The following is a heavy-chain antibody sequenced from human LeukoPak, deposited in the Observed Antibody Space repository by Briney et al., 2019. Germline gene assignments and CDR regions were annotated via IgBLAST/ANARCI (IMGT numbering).Heavy chain of an antibody. J-gene: IGHJ6*03. CDR2: TYYRSKWYN. CDR1: GDSVSSNSAA. D-gene: IGHD4-17*01. V-gene: IGHV6-1*01. CDR3: ARGRVTTIANYYYYYIDV. Sequence: SQTLSLICAISGDSVSSNSAAWTWIRQSPSRGLEWLGRTYYRSKWYNDYAVSVQSRITINPDTSKNQFSLQLNSVTPEDTAVYYCARGRVTTIANYYYYYIDVWGKGTTVTVSS.